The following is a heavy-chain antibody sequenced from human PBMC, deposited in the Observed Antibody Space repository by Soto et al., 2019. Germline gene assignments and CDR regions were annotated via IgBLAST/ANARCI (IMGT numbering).Heavy chain of an antibody. Sequence: QVQLQESGPGLVKPSDTLSLPCAVSGYSISSSNWWGWIRHPPGKGLEWIGYIYYSGTTYYNPSLNSRVTMSVDTSKNQFSLKLTSVTAVDTAVYYCAKREIEGPIDYWGQGTLVTVSS. D-gene: IGHD1-26*01. J-gene: IGHJ4*02. CDR3: AKREIEGPIDY. V-gene: IGHV4-28*01. CDR2: IYYSGTT. CDR1: GYSISSSNW.